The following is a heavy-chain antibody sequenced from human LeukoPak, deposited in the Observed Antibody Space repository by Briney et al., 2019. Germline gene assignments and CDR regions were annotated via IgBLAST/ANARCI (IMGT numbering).Heavy chain of an antibody. CDR1: GGSFSGYY. V-gene: IGHV4-34*01. CDR3: ASGIVVVVAATTNYYYYYGMDV. CDR2: INHSGST. Sequence: SETLSLTCAVYGGSFSGYYWSWIRQPPGKGLEWIGEINHSGSTNYNPSLKSRVTISVDTSKNQFSLKLSSVTAADTAVYYCASGIVVVVAATTNYYYYYGMDVWGQGTTVIVSS. D-gene: IGHD2-15*01. J-gene: IGHJ6*02.